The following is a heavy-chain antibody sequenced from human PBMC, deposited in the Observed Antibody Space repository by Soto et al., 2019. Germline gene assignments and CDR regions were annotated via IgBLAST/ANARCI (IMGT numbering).Heavy chain of an antibody. J-gene: IGHJ3*02. CDR1: GFTSSGSA. CDR3: TSALYYYDSSGYLLAFDI. V-gene: IGHV3-73*01. D-gene: IGHD3-22*01. CDR2: IRSKANSYAT. Sequence: GGSLRLSSAASGFTSSGSAMHWVRQAPGKGLGWVGRIRSKANSYATAYAESVKGRFNISRDDSKNTAYLQMNSLKTEDTAVYYCTSALYYYDSSGYLLAFDIWGQGTMVTVSS.